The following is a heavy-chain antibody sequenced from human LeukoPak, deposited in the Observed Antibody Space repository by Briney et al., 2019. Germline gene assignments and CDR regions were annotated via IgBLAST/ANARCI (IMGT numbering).Heavy chain of an antibody. V-gene: IGHV3-48*03. CDR3: ARVKARVIEPVWNRNYYGSGSYPGY. J-gene: IGHJ4*02. D-gene: IGHD3-10*01. CDR1: GFTFSSYE. CDR2: ISSSGSTI. Sequence: GGSLRLSCAASGFTFSSYEMNWVRQAPGKGLEWVSYISSSGSTIYYADSVKGRFTISRDNAKNSLYLQMNSLRAEDTAVYYCARVKARVIEPVWNRNYYGSGSYPGYWGQGTLVTVSS.